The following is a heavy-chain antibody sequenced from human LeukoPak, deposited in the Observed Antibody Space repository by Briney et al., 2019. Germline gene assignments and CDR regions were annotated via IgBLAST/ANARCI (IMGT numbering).Heavy chain of an antibody. D-gene: IGHD1-26*01. V-gene: IGHV3-23*01. CDR2: VGGSNTDT. CDR1: GFSFSRNA. J-gene: IGHJ4*02. Sequence: GGSLRLSCVASGFSFSRNAMNWLRQPPGKGLEWVSGVGGSNTDTSYADSVKGRFTISRDNSQNTVSLVMNNLRAEDTAIYYCATHDTMVGISWGQGTMVTVSS. CDR3: ATHDTMVGIS.